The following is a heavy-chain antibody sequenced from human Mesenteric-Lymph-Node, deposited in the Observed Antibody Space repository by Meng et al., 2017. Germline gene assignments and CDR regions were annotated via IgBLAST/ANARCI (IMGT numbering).Heavy chain of an antibody. D-gene: IGHD3-10*01. V-gene: IGHV3-23*01. J-gene: IGHJ5*02. Sequence: GESLKISCAASGFTFSSYAMSWVRQAPGKGLEWVSAISGSGGSTYYADSVKGRFTISRDNSKNTLYLQMNSLRAEDTAVYYCAKVDPPWYYGSGSFFWFDPWGQGTLVTVSS. CDR2: ISGSGGST. CDR3: AKVDPPWYYGSGSFFWFDP. CDR1: GFTFSSYA.